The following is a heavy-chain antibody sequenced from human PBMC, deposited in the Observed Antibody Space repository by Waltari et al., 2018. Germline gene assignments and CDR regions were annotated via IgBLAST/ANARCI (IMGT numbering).Heavy chain of an antibody. CDR1: GFTFSSYV. J-gene: IGHJ6*02. CDR3: ARGSKDSGRDV. Sequence: EVQLLESGGRLVQPGGSLRLSCAASGFTFSSYVLIWVRQAPGKGLEWVSSIGSSGDTYYAGSVKGRFTISRDNSKNTLYLQMNSLRAEDTALYYCARGSKDSGRDVWGQGTMVTVSS. D-gene: IGHD1-26*01. V-gene: IGHV3-23*01. CDR2: IGSSGDT.